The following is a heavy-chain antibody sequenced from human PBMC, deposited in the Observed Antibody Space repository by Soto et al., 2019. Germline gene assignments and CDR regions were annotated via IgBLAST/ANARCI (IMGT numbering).Heavy chain of an antibody. J-gene: IGHJ4*02. Sequence: GGSLRLSCAGSGFTFSDYYMTRIRQAPGKELEWASYINTLSSAIYYADSVKGRFTISRDNAKNSLYLQMNSLRAEDTAVYYCARRLQWQLRPLDSWGRGTLVTVSS. CDR2: INTLSSAI. CDR3: ARRLQWQLRPLDS. CDR1: GFTFSDYY. D-gene: IGHD6-19*01. V-gene: IGHV3-11*01.